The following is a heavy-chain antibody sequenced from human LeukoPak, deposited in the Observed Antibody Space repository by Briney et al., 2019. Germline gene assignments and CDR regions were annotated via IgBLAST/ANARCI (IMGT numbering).Heavy chain of an antibody. CDR2: ISSSGSTI. J-gene: IGHJ4*02. Sequence: GGSLRLSCAASGFTFSSYEMNWVRQAPGKGLEWVSYISSSGSTIYYADSVKGRFTISRDNAENSLYLQMNSLRAEDTAVYYCARVYGDYSIDYWGQGTLVTVSS. V-gene: IGHV3-48*03. CDR1: GFTFSSYE. D-gene: IGHD4-17*01. CDR3: ARVYGDYSIDY.